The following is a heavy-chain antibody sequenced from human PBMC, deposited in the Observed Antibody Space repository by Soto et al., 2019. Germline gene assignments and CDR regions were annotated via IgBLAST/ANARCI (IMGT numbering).Heavy chain of an antibody. Sequence: SETLCLTCTVSGGSISSGSYYWGWIRQPPGKGLDWIGNIFYSGSTYCNPSLKSRVTISVDSSKNQFSLKLSSVTAADTAVYYCARRNNGYGYFDYWGQGTLVTVS. CDR3: ARRNNGYGYFDY. D-gene: IGHD2-8*01. CDR1: GGSISSGSYY. CDR2: IFYSGST. V-gene: IGHV4-39*01. J-gene: IGHJ4*02.